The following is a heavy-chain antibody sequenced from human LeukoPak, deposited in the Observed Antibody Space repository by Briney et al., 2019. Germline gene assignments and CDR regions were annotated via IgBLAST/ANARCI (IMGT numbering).Heavy chain of an antibody. CDR1: GFTFSSYS. CDR2: ISSSSSYL. D-gene: IGHD3-16*01. J-gene: IGHJ4*02. V-gene: IGHV3-21*01. Sequence: PGGSLRLSCAASGFTFSSYSMNWVRQAPGKGLEWVSSISSSSSYLYYADSVKGRFTISRDNAKNSLYLQMNSLRAEDTAVYYCARDPRNYDYVWGSLFPLYFDYWGQGILVTVSS. CDR3: ARDPRNYDYVWGSLFPLYFDY.